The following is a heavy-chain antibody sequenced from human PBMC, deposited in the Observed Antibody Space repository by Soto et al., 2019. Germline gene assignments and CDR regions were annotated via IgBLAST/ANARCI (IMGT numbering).Heavy chain of an antibody. J-gene: IGHJ3*02. CDR3: ARVGEYCGGDCSPENDAFDI. CDR2: INHSGST. V-gene: IGHV4-34*01. Sequence: SETLSLTCAVYGGSFSGYYWSWIRQPPGKGLEWIGEINHSGSTNYNPSLKSRVTISVDTSKNQFSLKLSSVTAADTAVYYCARVGEYCGGDCSPENDAFDIWGQGTMVTVSS. D-gene: IGHD2-21*02. CDR1: GGSFSGYY.